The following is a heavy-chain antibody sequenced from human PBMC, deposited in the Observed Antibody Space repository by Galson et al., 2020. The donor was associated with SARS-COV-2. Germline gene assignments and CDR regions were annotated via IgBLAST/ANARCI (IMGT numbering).Heavy chain of an antibody. CDR1: GFTFSDYY. J-gene: IGHJ5*02. CDR2: ISSSSSYT. CDR3: ARDGRYVPHGWFDP. D-gene: IGHD3-16*02. V-gene: IGHV3-11*06. Sequence: GGSLRLSCAASGFTFSDYYMSWIRQAPGKGLEWVSYISSSSSYTNYADSVKGRFTISRDNAKNSLYLQMNSLRAEDTAVYYCARDGRYVPHGWFDPWGQGTLVTVSS.